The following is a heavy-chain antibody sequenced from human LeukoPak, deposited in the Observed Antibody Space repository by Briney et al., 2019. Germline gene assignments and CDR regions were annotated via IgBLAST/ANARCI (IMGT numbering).Heavy chain of an antibody. Sequence: GGSLRLSCAASGFTFSSYAMSWVRQAPGKGLEWVSAISGSGDSTYYADSVKGRFTISRDNAKNSLYLQMNSLRAEDTAVYYCARDEFLVRGVLKLFDYWGQGTLVTVSS. CDR2: ISGSGDST. D-gene: IGHD3-10*01. CDR1: GFTFSSYA. CDR3: ARDEFLVRGVLKLFDY. V-gene: IGHV3-23*01. J-gene: IGHJ4*02.